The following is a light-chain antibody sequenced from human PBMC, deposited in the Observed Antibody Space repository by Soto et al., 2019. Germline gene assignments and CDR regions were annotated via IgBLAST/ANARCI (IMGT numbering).Light chain of an antibody. V-gene: IGKV1-5*03. CDR2: KAS. CDR1: QKINNW. Sequence: DIQLTQSPSTLSASVGDRVTITCRVSQKINNWLAWYQQKPGTPPKLLISKASNLESGVPSRFSGSGSETEFTLTISSLQPDDFATYYCQQYNSYSLLTFAGGTRVDIK. J-gene: IGKJ4*01. CDR3: QQYNSYSLLT.